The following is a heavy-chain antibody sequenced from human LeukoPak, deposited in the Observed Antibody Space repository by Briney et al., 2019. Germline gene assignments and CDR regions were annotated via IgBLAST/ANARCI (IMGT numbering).Heavy chain of an antibody. J-gene: IGHJ4*02. CDR3: ATKHGHYGSGGGADY. CDR1: GFTFSSYS. D-gene: IGHD3-10*01. Sequence: PGGSLRLSCTASGFTFSSYSMNWVRQAPGKGLEWVSSISSSSSYIYYADSVKGRFTISRDNAKNSLYLQMNSLRAEDTAVYYCATKHGHYGSGGGADYWGQGTLVTVSS. CDR2: ISSSSSYI. V-gene: IGHV3-21*01.